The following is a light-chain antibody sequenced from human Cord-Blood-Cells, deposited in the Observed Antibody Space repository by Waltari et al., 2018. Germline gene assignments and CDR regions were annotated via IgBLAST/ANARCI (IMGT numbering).Light chain of an antibody. V-gene: IGKV1-5*03. J-gene: IGKJ2*03. Sequence: DIQMTQSPSTLSASVGDRVTITCRASQSISSWFAWYQKKPGKAPKLLIYKASSLESGVPSRFSGSGSGTEFTLTISSLQPDDFATYYCQQYNSYSHSFGQGTKLEIK. CDR3: QQYNSYSHS. CDR2: KAS. CDR1: QSISSW.